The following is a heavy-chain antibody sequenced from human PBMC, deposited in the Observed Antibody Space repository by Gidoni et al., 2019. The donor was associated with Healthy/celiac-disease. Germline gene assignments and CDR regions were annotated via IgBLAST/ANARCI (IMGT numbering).Heavy chain of an antibody. J-gene: IGHJ4*02. Sequence: EVQLVASGGGLVQPGRSLRLSCAASRFTLDDYAMHWVRQAPGKGLEWVSGISWNSGSIGYADSVKGRFTISRDNAKNALYLQMNSLRAEDTALYYCAKDDSRIAVAGFDYWGQGTLVTVSS. D-gene: IGHD6-19*01. CDR3: AKDDSRIAVAGFDY. CDR1: RFTLDDYA. CDR2: ISWNSGSI. V-gene: IGHV3-9*01.